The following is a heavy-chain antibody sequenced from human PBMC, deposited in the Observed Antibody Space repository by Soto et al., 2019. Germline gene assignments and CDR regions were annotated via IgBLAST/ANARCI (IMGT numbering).Heavy chain of an antibody. D-gene: IGHD2-15*01. CDR2: ISYDGSNK. V-gene: IGHV3-30*18. Sequence: GGSLRLSCAASGFTFSSYGTHWVRQAPGKGLEWVAVISYDGSNKYYADSVKGRFTISRDNSKNTLYLQMNSLRAEDTAVYYCAKLFVGAANWFDPWGQGTLVTVSS. CDR1: GFTFSSYG. J-gene: IGHJ5*02. CDR3: AKLFVGAANWFDP.